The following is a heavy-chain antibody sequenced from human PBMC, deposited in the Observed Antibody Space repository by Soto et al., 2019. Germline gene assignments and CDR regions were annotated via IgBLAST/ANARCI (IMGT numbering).Heavy chain of an antibody. V-gene: IGHV3-23*01. CDR2: ISGSGGST. D-gene: IGHD2-15*01. CDR1: GFTFSNYG. CDR3: AKDSPVGVPLLRDLHD. J-gene: IGHJ1*01. Sequence: VGSLRLSCAASGFTFSNYGMSWVRRAPGKGLEWVSVISGSGGSTYYADSVKGRFTLSRDNSKNTVYLQMNSLRAEDTAVYYCAKDSPVGVPLLRDLHDWGQGTLVTVSS.